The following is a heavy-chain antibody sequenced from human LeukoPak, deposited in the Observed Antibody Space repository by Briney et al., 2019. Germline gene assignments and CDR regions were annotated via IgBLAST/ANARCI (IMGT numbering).Heavy chain of an antibody. CDR1: GYTFTGYY. CDR2: INPNTGGT. J-gene: IGHJ5*02. Sequence: ASVNVSCKASGYTFTGYYMHSVRQAPGQGREWMGWINPNTGGTNYAQKFQGKATMTRDTSISTAYMELSRLRSDDTAVYYCARGVVPAAIYTPPGWFDPWGQGTLVTVSS. V-gene: IGHV1-2*02. CDR3: ARGVVPAAIYTPPGWFDP. D-gene: IGHD2-2*02.